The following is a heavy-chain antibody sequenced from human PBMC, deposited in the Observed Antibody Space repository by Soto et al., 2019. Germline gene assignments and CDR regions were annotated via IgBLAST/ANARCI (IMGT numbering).Heavy chain of an antibody. CDR3: ARAYYFGSGTSYTLYY. Sequence: GGSLRLSCAASGFTFSNCGMHWVRQAPGKGLEWVAVISDDGVSKYYADSVQGRFTISRDNSESAVFLQMNSLRPDDTALYFCARAYYFGSGTSYTLYYWGQGTQVTVSS. CDR2: ISDDGVSK. V-gene: IGHV3-30*03. J-gene: IGHJ4*02. CDR1: GFTFSNCG. D-gene: IGHD3-10*01.